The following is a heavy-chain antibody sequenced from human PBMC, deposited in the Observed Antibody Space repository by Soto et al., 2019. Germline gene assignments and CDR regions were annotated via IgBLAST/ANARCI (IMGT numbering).Heavy chain of an antibody. Sequence: ASVQVSCKASGYTFTSYYMHWVRQAPGQGLEWMGIINPSGGSTNYAQKFQGRITITADKSTSTAYMELSSLGSEDTALYYCARDGNCSGGSCYDYWGQGTLVTVSS. CDR1: GYTFTSYY. D-gene: IGHD2-15*01. CDR2: INPSGGST. V-gene: IGHV1-46*01. CDR3: ARDGNCSGGSCYDY. J-gene: IGHJ4*02.